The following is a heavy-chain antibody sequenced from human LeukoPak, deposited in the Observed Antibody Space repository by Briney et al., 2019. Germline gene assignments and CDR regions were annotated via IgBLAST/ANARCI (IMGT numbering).Heavy chain of an antibody. CDR3: ARRGDTYYYDSSGYYPFDY. CDR1: GGTVSSYT. V-gene: IGHV1-69*02. CDR2: IIPKLGIA. D-gene: IGHD3-22*01. J-gene: IGHJ4*02. Sequence: GASVKVSCKASGGTVSSYTINWVRQAPGQGLEWMGRIIPKLGIANYAQKFQGRVTMTRDTSTSTVYMELSSLRSEDTAVYYCARRGDTYYYDSSGYYPFDYWGQGTLVTVSS.